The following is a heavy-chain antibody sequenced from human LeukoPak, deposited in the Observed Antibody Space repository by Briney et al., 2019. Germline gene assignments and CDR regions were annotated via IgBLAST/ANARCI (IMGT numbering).Heavy chain of an antibody. CDR3: ARDRSSGWINWFDP. CDR2: IYASGST. Sequence: SQTLSLTCTVSGDPIRSDSYYWNWLRQPAGKGLEWIGRIYASGSTNYNPSLKSRVTISLDTSRNRFSLNLSSVTATDTAVYFCARDRSSGWINWFDPWGQGTLVTVSP. V-gene: IGHV4-61*02. J-gene: IGHJ5*02. D-gene: IGHD6-19*01. CDR1: GDPIRSDSYY.